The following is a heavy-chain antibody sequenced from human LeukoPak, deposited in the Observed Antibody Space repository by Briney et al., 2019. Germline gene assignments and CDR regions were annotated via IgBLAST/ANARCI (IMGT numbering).Heavy chain of an antibody. D-gene: IGHD2-15*01. J-gene: IGHJ5*02. CDR1: GGSFSGYY. V-gene: IGHV4-34*01. CDR3: ASWGYCSGGSCYYNWFDP. Sequence: PSETLSLTCAVYGGSFSGYYWSWIRQPPGKGLEWIGEINHSGSTNYNPSLKSRVTISVDTSKNQFSLKLSSVTAADTAVYYCASWGYCSGGSCYYNWFDPWGQGTLVTVSS. CDR2: INHSGST.